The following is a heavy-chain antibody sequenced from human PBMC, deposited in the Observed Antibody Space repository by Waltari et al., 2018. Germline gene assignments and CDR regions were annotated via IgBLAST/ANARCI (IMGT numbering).Heavy chain of an antibody. V-gene: IGHV4-39*01. Sequence: QLQLQASGQRLVRPSETLSSICRGSGVSITTNGHYWAWIRPSPGQGLEWIGTVSYSGTTYISPSLKSRVSVSRDTSKNQVSLILGSVTAADMAVYYCATYIGASVGTAAFDVWGQGTMVTVSS. CDR1: GVSITTNGHY. CDR2: VSYSGTT. J-gene: IGHJ3*01. CDR3: ATYIGASVGTAAFDV. D-gene: IGHD5-12*01.